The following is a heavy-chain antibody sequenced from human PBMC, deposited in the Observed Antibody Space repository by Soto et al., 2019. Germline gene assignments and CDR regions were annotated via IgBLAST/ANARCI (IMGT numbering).Heavy chain of an antibody. CDR1: GGSFSGYY. J-gene: IGHJ4*02. CDR3: ARGLRSPYYDFWSGYSIFDY. Sequence: SETLSLTCAVYGGSFSGYYWSWIRQPPGKGLEWIGEINHSGSTNYNPSLKSRVTISVDTSKNQFSLKLSSVTAADTAVYYCARGLRSPYYDFWSGYSIFDYWGQGTLVTVSS. V-gene: IGHV4-34*01. D-gene: IGHD3-3*01. CDR2: INHSGST.